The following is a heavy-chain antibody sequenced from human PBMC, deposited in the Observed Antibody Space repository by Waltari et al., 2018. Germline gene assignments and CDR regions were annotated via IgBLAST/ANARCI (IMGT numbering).Heavy chain of an antibody. J-gene: IGHJ4*02. CDR2: INHSGST. CDR3: ASSTGWGDAFDY. CDR1: GGSFSGYY. V-gene: IGHV4-34*01. D-gene: IGHD3-16*01. Sequence: QVQLQPSGAGLLKPSETLSPPCSVSGGSFSGYYCSWIRQPPGKGLEWIGEINHSGSTNYNPALKSRVTISVDTSKNQFVLKLSSVTAADTVVYYCASSTGWGDAFDYWGQGTLVTVSS.